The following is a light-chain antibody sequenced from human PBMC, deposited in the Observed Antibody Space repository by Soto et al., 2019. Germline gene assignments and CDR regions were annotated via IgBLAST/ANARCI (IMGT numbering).Light chain of an antibody. CDR3: CSYAGSSLWV. J-gene: IGLJ3*02. V-gene: IGLV2-11*01. Sequence: QSALTQPRSVSGSPGRSVTISCTGTSSDVGVYNYVSWYQQHPGKAPQLVIYDVIKRPSGVPDRFSGSKSGNTASLTISGLQAEDEADYYCCSYAGSSLWVFGGGTKLTVL. CDR2: DVI. CDR1: SSDVGVYNY.